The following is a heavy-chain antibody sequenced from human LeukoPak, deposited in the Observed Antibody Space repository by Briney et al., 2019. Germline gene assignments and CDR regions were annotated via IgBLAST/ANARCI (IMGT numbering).Heavy chain of an antibody. D-gene: IGHD2-2*01. CDR1: GYTFTGYY. CDR2: INPNSGGT. V-gene: IGHV1-2*02. CDR3: ARNCSSTSCYGLDP. Sequence: ASVKVSCKASGYTFTGYYMHWVRQAPGQGLEWMGWINPNSGGTNYAQKFQGRVTMTRDTSISTAYMELSGLRSDDTAVYYCARNCSSTSCYGLDPWGQGTLVTVSS. J-gene: IGHJ5*02.